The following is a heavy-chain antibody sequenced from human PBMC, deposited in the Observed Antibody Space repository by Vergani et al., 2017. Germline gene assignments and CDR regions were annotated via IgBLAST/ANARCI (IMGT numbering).Heavy chain of an antibody. Sequence: QVKLQESGPGLLKPSQTLSLTCTVSGESIRSGSHYWSWIRQPPGKGLEWIGEICHTEDTKYSPSLKSRVTVSVDESRNLFSLRLNSVTAADTAVYYCATIGYRRWGYYFDYWGQGILVTVSS. V-gene: IGHV4-39*07. CDR3: ATIGYRRWGYYFDY. D-gene: IGHD2-2*02. J-gene: IGHJ4*02. CDR1: GESIRSGSHY. CDR2: ICHTEDT.